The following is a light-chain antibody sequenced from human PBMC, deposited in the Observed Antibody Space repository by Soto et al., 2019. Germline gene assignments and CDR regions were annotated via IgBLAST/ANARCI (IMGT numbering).Light chain of an antibody. CDR2: EVT. V-gene: IGLV2-23*02. CDR3: CSYAGPSTI. J-gene: IGLJ2*01. Sequence: QSALTQPASVSGSPGQSITISCTGTSSDVGSYNFVSWFQQHPGKVPKLIIYEVTERPSGVSNRFSASKSGNTASLTISGLQPEDEADYYCCSYAGPSTIFGGGTKVTVL. CDR1: SSDVGSYNF.